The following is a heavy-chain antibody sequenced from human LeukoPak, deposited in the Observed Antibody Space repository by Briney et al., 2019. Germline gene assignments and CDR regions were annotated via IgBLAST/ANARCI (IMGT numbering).Heavy chain of an antibody. Sequence: PGESLKISCEGSGYSFNTYWIGWVRQMSGKGLEWMGIIYPGDSDTRYSPSFQGQVTISADKSISTAYLQWSSLKTSDTAMYYCARRYHGYSGYSRQFDYWGQGTLVTVSS. CDR3: ARRYHGYSGYSRQFDY. D-gene: IGHD3-22*01. CDR2: IYPGDSDT. J-gene: IGHJ4*02. CDR1: GYSFNTYW. V-gene: IGHV5-51*01.